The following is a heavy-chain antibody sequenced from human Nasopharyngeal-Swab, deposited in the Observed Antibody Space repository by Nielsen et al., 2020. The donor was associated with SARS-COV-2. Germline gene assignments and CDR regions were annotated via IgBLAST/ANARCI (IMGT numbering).Heavy chain of an antibody. CDR2: ISYDGSNK. CDR3: ARVLGDYGDS. Sequence: LSLTCAASGFTFSSYAMHWVRQAPGKGLEWVAVISYDGSNKYYADSMKGRFTISRDNSKNTLYLQMNSLRAEDTAVYYCARVLGDYGDSWGQGTLVTVSS. V-gene: IGHV3-30-3*01. J-gene: IGHJ4*02. CDR1: GFTFSSYA. D-gene: IGHD1-26*01.